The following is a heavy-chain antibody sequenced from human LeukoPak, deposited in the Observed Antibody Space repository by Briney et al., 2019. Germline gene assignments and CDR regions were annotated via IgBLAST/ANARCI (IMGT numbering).Heavy chain of an antibody. CDR3: ARVGNYYDSGGYTPFDY. CDR2: ISPNSGGT. Sequence: ASVKVSCKASGYTFTGYYMHWVRQAPGQGLEWMGWISPNSGGTQYAQKFQGRVTMTRDTSSSTAYMELSSLRSEDTAVYYCARVGNYYDSGGYTPFDYWGQGTLVTVSS. CDR1: GYTFTGYY. V-gene: IGHV1-2*02. J-gene: IGHJ4*02. D-gene: IGHD3-22*01.